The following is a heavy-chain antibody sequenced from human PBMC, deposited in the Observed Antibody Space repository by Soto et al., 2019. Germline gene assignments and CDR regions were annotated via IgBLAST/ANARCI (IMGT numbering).Heavy chain of an antibody. CDR3: ARGQEGVVATH. V-gene: IGHV4-34*01. CDR1: GGSLSGYY. Sequence: QVQLQQWGAGLLKPSETLSLNCAVTGGSLSGYYWSWIRQPPGKGLEWMGEVKDGGHTNYSPSLRGRVTISSDKSNNQFSLRLNSVTAADTGVYYCARGQEGVVATHWDQGSLVTVSS. J-gene: IGHJ4*02. D-gene: IGHD5-12*01. CDR2: VKDGGHT.